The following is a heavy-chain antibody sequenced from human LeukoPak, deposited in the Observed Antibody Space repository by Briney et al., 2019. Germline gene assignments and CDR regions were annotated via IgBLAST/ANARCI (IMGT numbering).Heavy chain of an antibody. Sequence: GGSLRLSCAASGFTFSSYGTPWVRQAPGKGLEWVAVIWYDGSNKYYADSVKGRFTISRDNSKNTLYLQMNSLRAEDTAVYYCARGVPDSGYDNWGQGTLVTVSS. D-gene: IGHD5-12*01. CDR2: IWYDGSNK. CDR3: ARGVPDSGYDN. CDR1: GFTFSSYG. J-gene: IGHJ4*02. V-gene: IGHV3-33*01.